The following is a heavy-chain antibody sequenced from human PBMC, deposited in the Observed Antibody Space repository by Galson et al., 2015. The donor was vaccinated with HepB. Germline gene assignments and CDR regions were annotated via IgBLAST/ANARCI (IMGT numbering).Heavy chain of an antibody. J-gene: IGHJ4*02. D-gene: IGHD6-6*01. CDR2: IWYDGNNK. V-gene: IGHV3-33*01. Sequence: SLRLSCAASGFTFGSFGMHWVRQAPGKGLEWVALIWYDGNNKYYADSVKGRFTISRDNSKNTLFLQMNSLRAEDTAVYYCARLRGVARPFGYFDYWGQGTLVTVSS. CDR3: ARLRGVARPFGYFDY. CDR1: GFTFGSFG.